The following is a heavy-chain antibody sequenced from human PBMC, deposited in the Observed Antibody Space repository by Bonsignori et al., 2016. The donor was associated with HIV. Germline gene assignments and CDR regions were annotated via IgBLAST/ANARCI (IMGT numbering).Heavy chain of an antibody. D-gene: IGHD3-22*01. CDR2: IYSGGST. J-gene: IGHJ5*02. CDR3: ARVPPDSSGYYYDSWFDP. CDR1: GFTVSSNY. V-gene: IGHV3-66*01. Sequence: GESLKISCAASGFTVSSNYMSWVRQAPGKGLEWVSVIYSGGSTYYADSVKGRFTISRDNSKNTLYLQMNSLRAEDTAVYYCARVPPDSSGYYYDSWFDPWGQGTLVTVSS.